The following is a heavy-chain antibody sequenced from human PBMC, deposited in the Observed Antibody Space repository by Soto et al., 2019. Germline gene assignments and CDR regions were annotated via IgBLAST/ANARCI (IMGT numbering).Heavy chain of an antibody. CDR1: GYTFTSYD. J-gene: IGHJ4*02. Sequence: QVQLVQSGAEVKKPGASVKVSCKASGYTFTSYDINWVRQATGQGLERMGWMNPNSGNTGYAQKFQVRVTMTRNTSIITAYMELSSLRSEDTAVYYCARGSRVVATIGIAYYFDYWGQGTLVTVSS. CDR2: MNPNSGNT. V-gene: IGHV1-8*01. D-gene: IGHD5-12*01. CDR3: ARGSRVVATIGIAYYFDY.